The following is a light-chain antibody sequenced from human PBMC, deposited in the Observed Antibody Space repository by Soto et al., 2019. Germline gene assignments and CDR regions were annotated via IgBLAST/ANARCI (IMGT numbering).Light chain of an antibody. CDR2: GAS. V-gene: IGKV3-15*01. Sequence: VVMRSSQGPLFVSHGEGATLYVRASQSVRSNLAWYQQKPGQSPRLLIYGASTRATGVPDRFTGSGSGTEFTLSISRLQPEDFAVYFCHEYDTLWTFGQGTKVDI. CDR3: HEYDTLWT. CDR1: QSVRSN. J-gene: IGKJ1*01.